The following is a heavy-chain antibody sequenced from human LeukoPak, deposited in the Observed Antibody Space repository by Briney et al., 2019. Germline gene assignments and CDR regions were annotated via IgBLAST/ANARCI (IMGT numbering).Heavy chain of an antibody. CDR1: GYTFTGYY. CDR3: ARDTTVVLYYFDY. J-gene: IGHJ4*02. Sequence: ASVKVSCKASGYTFTGYYMHWVRQAPGQGLEWMGWINPNSGGTNYAQKFQGRVTMTRDTSISTAYMELSRLRPDDTAVYYCARDTTVVLYYFDYWGQGTLVTVSS. CDR2: INPNSGGT. D-gene: IGHD4-23*01. V-gene: IGHV1-2*02.